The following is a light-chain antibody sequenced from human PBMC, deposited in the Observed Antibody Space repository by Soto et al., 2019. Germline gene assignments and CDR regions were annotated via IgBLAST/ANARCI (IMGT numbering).Light chain of an antibody. CDR2: DVS. CDR1: EGVSRY. J-gene: IGKJ1*01. V-gene: IGKV3-11*01. Sequence: EVVLTQSPATLSLSPGESATLSCRASEGVSRYLAWYQQRPGQAPRLLMYDVSNRATGIPARFSGSGSGTDFTLTISSLEPEDFAIYYCQQGSNWPPRTFXQGTKLDIK. CDR3: QQGSNWPPRT.